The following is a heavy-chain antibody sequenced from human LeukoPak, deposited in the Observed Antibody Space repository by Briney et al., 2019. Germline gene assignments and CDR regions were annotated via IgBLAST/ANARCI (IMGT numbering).Heavy chain of an antibody. Sequence: XGSLRLSCAASGFTVSGNYMSWVRQAXGKGLEWVSVIYSGADTYYSDSVKGRFTISRHSSQNTVFLQMNSLRPEDTAVYYCARAQYCSGGSCYSGTLGSWGQGTLVTVPS. V-gene: IGHV3-53*04. CDR3: ARAQYCSGGSCYSGTLGS. D-gene: IGHD2-15*01. CDR2: IYSGADT. J-gene: IGHJ1*01. CDR1: GFTVSGNY.